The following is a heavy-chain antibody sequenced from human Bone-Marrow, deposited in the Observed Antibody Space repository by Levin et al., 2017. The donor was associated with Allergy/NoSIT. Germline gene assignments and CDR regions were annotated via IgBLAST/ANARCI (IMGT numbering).Heavy chain of an antibody. CDR3: VRDPSGAYYRDDSHFDY. V-gene: IGHV1-2*02. J-gene: IGHJ4*02. CDR1: GYTFTYYY. Sequence: ASVKVSCKASGYTFTYYYLHWVRQAPGQGPEWMGWINPTSGDTKYPQKFQGRVTMTRDKSTTTVFMELSSLTSADTGVYYCVRDPSGAYYRDDSHFDYWGQGTLVTVSS. D-gene: IGHD1-26*01. CDR2: INPTSGDT.